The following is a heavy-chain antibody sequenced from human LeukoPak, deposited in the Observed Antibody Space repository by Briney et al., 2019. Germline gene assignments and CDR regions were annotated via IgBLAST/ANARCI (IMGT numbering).Heavy chain of an antibody. CDR1: GFIFSNYW. Sequence: GGSLRLSCAASGFIFSNYWMHWVRQAPGKGLVWVSRVNIDGRSTTYTYSVKGRFTISRDTAKNTVYLQMNSLRAEDTAVYYCAGGYSYAPYWGQGTLVTVT. D-gene: IGHD5-18*01. V-gene: IGHV3-74*01. J-gene: IGHJ4*02. CDR3: AGGYSYAPY. CDR2: VNIDGRST.